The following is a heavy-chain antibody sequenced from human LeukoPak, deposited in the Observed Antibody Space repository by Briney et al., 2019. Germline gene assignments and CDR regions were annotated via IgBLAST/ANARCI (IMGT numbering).Heavy chain of an antibody. J-gene: IGHJ4*02. CDR2: ISSSSSYI. D-gene: IGHD3-10*01. CDR1: GCTFSSYS. CDR3: ARVGRVTMVRGVIIPFDY. V-gene: IGHV3-21*01. Sequence: SGGSLRLSCAASGCTFSSYSMNWVRQAPGKGLEWVSSISSSSSYIYYADSVRGRFTISRDNAKNSLYLQMNSLRAEDTAVYYCARVGRVTMVRGVIIPFDYWGQGTLVTVSS.